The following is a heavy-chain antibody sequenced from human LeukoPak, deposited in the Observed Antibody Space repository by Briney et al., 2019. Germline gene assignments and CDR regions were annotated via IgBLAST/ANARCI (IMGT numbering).Heavy chain of an antibody. J-gene: IGHJ4*02. D-gene: IGHD6-19*01. V-gene: IGHV3-9*01. Sequence: PGGSLRLSCAASGFTFDDYAMHWVRQGPGKGLEWVSGISWNSDTIAYADSVKGRFTISRDNAKNSLYLQMNSLRAEDTALYYCAKDKGGTGWLAFDYWGQGTLVTVSS. CDR2: ISWNSDTI. CDR1: GFTFDDYA. CDR3: AKDKGGTGWLAFDY.